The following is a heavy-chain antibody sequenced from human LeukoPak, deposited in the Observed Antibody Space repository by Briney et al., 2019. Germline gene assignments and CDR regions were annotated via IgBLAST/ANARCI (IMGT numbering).Heavy chain of an antibody. V-gene: IGHV3-23*01. CDR1: GFTFSSYA. CDR3: AKDPGYYGSGSFAD. CDR2: ISGGGVST. J-gene: IGHJ4*02. Sequence: GGSLRLSCAASGFTFSSYAMTWVRQAPGKGLEWVSAISGGGVSTYYADSVKGRFTISRDNSKNTLYLQMNSLRAEDTAVYYCAKDPGYYGSGSFADWGQGTLVTVSS. D-gene: IGHD3-10*01.